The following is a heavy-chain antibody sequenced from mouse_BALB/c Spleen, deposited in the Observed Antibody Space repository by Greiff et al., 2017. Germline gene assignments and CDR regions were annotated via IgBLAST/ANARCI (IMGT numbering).Heavy chain of an antibody. Sequence: VQVVESGAELVRPGSSVKISCKASGYAFSSYWMNWVKQRPGQGLEWIGQIYPGDGDTNYNGKFKGKATLTADKSSSTAYMQLSSLTSEDSAVYFCARRGDPYYYAMDYWGQGTSVTVSS. V-gene: IGHV1-80*01. CDR1: GYAFSSYW. CDR3: ARRGDPYYYAMDY. J-gene: IGHJ4*01. CDR2: IYPGDGDT.